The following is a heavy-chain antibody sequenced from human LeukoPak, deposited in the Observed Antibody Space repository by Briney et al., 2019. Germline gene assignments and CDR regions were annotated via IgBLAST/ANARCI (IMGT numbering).Heavy chain of an antibody. CDR3: ARGRDDSSGYYGAFDI. V-gene: IGHV1-69*05. J-gene: IGHJ3*02. D-gene: IGHD3-22*01. CDR2: IIPIFGTA. CDR1: GGTFISYA. Sequence: ASVKVSCKASGGTFISYAISWVRQAPGQGLEWMGGIIPIFGTANYAQKFQGRVTITTDESTSTAYMELSSLRSEDTAVYYCARGRDDSSGYYGAFDIWGQGTMVTVSS.